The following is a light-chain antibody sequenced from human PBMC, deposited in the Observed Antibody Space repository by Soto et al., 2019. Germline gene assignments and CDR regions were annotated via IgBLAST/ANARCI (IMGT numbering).Light chain of an antibody. J-gene: IGLJ2*01. CDR3: SSYTSSSTL. CDR1: SSDVGGYNY. V-gene: IGLV2-14*01. Sequence: QSDLTQPASVSGSPGQSITISCTGTSSDVGGYNYVSWYQQHPGKAPKLMIYEVSNRPSGVSNRFSGSKSGNTASLTISGLQAEDEADYYCSSYTSSSTLFGGGTQLTVL. CDR2: EVS.